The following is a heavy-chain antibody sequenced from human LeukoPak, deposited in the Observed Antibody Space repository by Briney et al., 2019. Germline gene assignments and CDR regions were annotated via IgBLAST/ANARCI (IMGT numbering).Heavy chain of an antibody. Sequence: QPSQTLSLTCTVSGGSISSGSYYWSWIRQPAGKGLEWVGRIYTSGSTNYNPSLKSRVTISVGTSKNQFSLKLSSVTAADTAVYYCARGIAVAGTVDYWGQGTLVTVSS. J-gene: IGHJ4*02. D-gene: IGHD6-19*01. CDR2: IYTSGST. V-gene: IGHV4-61*02. CDR1: GGSISSGSYY. CDR3: ARGIAVAGTVDY.